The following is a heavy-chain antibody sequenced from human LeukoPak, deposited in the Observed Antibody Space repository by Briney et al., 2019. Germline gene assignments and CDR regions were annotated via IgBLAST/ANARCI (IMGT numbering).Heavy chain of an antibody. V-gene: IGHV3-23*01. D-gene: IGHD3-22*01. Sequence: PGGSLRLSCAASGFTFSSYAMSWVRQAPGKGLEWVSAISGSGGSTYYADSVKGRFTISRDNSKNTLYLQMNSLRAEDTAVYYCAKSKRITMIVVVITTLPIDYWGQGTPVTVSS. CDR1: GFTFSSYA. CDR3: AKSKRITMIVVVITTLPIDY. CDR2: ISGSGGST. J-gene: IGHJ4*02.